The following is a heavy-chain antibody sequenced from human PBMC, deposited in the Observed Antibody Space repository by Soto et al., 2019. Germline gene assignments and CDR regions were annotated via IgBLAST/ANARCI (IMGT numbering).Heavy chain of an antibody. D-gene: IGHD3-3*01. CDR3: AHRHYDFWSGYYQGFDY. CDR1: GFSLSTSGVG. J-gene: IGHJ4*02. V-gene: IGHV2-5*01. Sequence: SGPTLVKPTQTLTLTCTFSGFSLSTSGVGVGWIRQPPGKALEWLALIYWNDDKRYSPSLKSRLTITKDTSKNQVVLTMTNMDPVDTATYYCAHRHYDFWSGYYQGFDYWGQGTLVTVSS. CDR2: IYWNDDK.